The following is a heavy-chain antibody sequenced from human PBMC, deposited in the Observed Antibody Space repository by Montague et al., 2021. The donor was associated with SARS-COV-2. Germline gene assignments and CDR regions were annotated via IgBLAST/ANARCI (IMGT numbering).Heavy chain of an antibody. CDR1: GGSISSYY. D-gene: IGHD5-24*01. CDR2: IYYSGST. J-gene: IGHJ4*02. Sequence: SETLSLTCTVSGGSISSYYWSWIRQPPGKGLEWIGYIYYSGSTNYNPSLKSRVTISVDTSKNQFSLKLSSATAADTAVYYCARVFPRWLQFDPYFDYWGQGTLVTVSS. V-gene: IGHV4-59*01. CDR3: ARVFPRWLQFDPYFDY.